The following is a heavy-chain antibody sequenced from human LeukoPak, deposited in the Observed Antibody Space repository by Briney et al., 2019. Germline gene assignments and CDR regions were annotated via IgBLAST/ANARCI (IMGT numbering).Heavy chain of an antibody. CDR1: GFTFRSYD. CDR2: VGISGDT. CDR3: VRGGIQVSGIDEIDY. J-gene: IGHJ4*02. Sequence: GGSLRLSCAASGFTFRSYDMHWVRQVTGKGLEWVSAVGISGDTYYAGSVKGRFTISRENAKDSLYLQMNSLTAGDTAVYYCVRGGIQVSGIDEIDYWGQGTLVTVSS. D-gene: IGHD6-19*01. V-gene: IGHV3-13*01.